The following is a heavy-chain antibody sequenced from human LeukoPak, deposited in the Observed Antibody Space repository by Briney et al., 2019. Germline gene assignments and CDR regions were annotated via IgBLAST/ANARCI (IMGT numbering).Heavy chain of an antibody. D-gene: IGHD2-2*01. CDR2: ISSDGSNK. Sequence: GGSLRLSCAASGFTFSTYAIHWVRQAPGKGLEWVAIISSDGSNKYYGDSVKGRFTVSRDNSKNTLCLQMNSLRPEDTAVYYCARTGDCSSTSCYLPFDYWGQGTLVTVSS. J-gene: IGHJ4*02. V-gene: IGHV3-30*04. CDR3: ARTGDCSSTSCYLPFDY. CDR1: GFTFSTYA.